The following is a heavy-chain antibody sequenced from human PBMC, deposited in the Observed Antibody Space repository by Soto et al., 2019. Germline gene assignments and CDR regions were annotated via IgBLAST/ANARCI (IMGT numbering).Heavy chain of an antibody. CDR3: ARGLFLRAAAAVDS. J-gene: IGHJ4*02. CDR2: INHSGST. Sequence: QVQLQQWGAGLLKPSETLSLTCAVYGGSFSGYYWSWIRQPPGMGLEWIGEINHSGSTNYNPSLKHRINLSVDTSKNQISLMLSSVTGTDTAVYYCARGLFLRAAAAVDSWGQGTLVTVSS. V-gene: IGHV4-34*01. CDR1: GGSFSGYY. D-gene: IGHD6-13*01.